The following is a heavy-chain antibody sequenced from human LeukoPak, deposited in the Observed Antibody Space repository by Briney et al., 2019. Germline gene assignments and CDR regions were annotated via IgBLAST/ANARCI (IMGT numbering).Heavy chain of an antibody. Sequence: GGSLRLSCAASGFTVSTNYMSWVRQAPGKGLEWVSVIYDGGSTYYADSVKGRFTISRDNAKNSLYLQMNSLRDEDTAVYYCARASPYSSGALGVDYWGQGTLVTVSS. CDR2: IYDGGST. CDR1: GFTVSTNY. V-gene: IGHV3-66*01. D-gene: IGHD6-19*01. CDR3: ARASPYSSGALGVDY. J-gene: IGHJ4*02.